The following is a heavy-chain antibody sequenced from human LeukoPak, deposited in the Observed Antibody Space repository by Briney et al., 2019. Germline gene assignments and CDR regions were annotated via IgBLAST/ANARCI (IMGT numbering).Heavy chain of an antibody. CDR2: INHSGST. D-gene: IGHD1-26*01. CDR1: GRSFSGDY. CDR3: ARGRGGSYRGSYYMDV. Sequence: SHTLSLTCAIYGRSFSGDYWSWIRQPPGKGLEWIGEINHSGSTNYNPSLKSRVTISVDTSKNQFSLKLSSVTAADTAVYYCARGRGGSYRGSYYMDVWGKGTTVTVSS. J-gene: IGHJ6*03. V-gene: IGHV4-34*01.